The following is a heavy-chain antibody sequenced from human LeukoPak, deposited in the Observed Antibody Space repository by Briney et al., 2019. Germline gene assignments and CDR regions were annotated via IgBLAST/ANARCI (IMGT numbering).Heavy chain of an antibody. D-gene: IGHD3-22*01. Sequence: GGSLRLSCAASGFTFSSYAMCWVRQAPGKGLEWVSAISGNGGGAYYADSVKGRFTISRDNSKNTLYLQMNSLRAEDTAVYYCAKGTKVIVVDNYFDYWGQGTLVTVSS. CDR1: GFTFSSYA. J-gene: IGHJ4*02. V-gene: IGHV3-23*01. CDR3: AKGTKVIVVDNYFDY. CDR2: ISGNGGGA.